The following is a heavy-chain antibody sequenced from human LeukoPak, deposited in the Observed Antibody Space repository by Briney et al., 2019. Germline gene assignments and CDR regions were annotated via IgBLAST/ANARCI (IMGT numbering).Heavy chain of an antibody. CDR3: ARASQSSGAAAPVGGAGHNWFAP. CDR1: GGTFSSYT. D-gene: IGHD6-13*01. J-gene: IGHJ5*02. V-gene: IGHV1-69*02. Sequence: SVKVSCKASGGTFSSYTISWVRQAPGQGLEWMGRIFPILGIANYAQKFQGRVTITADKSTSTAYMELSSLRSEDTAVYYCARASQSSGAAAPVGGAGHNWFAPWGQETLVPVSS. CDR2: IFPILGIA.